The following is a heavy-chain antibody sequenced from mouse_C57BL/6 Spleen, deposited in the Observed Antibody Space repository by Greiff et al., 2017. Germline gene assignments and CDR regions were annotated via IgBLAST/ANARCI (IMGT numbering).Heavy chain of an antibody. Sequence: EVKLVESGEGLVKPGGSLKLSCAASGFTFSSYAMSWVRQTPEKRLEWVAYISSGGDYIYYADTVKGRFTISRDNARHTLYLQMSSLKSEDTAMYYCTREGNYYYGSSSYYAMDYWGQGTSVTVSS. CDR2: ISSGGDYI. J-gene: IGHJ4*01. CDR1: GFTFSSYA. D-gene: IGHD1-1*01. CDR3: TREGNYYYGSSSYYAMDY. V-gene: IGHV5-9-1*02.